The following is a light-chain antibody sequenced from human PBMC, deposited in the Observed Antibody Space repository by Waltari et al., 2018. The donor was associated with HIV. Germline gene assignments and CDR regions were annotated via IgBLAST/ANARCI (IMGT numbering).Light chain of an antibody. Sequence: QSALTQPPSASGSPGQSVTIFCTGTSSDVGGYNYVSWYQQHPDKAPKLIIFEVNKRPSGVPDRFSVSKAGNTASLTVSGLQAEDEADYYCSSYAGSDSPYVFGSGTTVTVL. J-gene: IGLJ1*01. CDR1: SSDVGGYNY. V-gene: IGLV2-8*01. CDR3: SSYAGSDSPYV. CDR2: EVN.